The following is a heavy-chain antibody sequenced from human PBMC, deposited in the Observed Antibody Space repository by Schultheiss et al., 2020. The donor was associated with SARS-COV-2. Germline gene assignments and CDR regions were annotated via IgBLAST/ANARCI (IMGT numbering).Heavy chain of an antibody. CDR1: GGSISSYY. D-gene: IGHD1-26*01. J-gene: IGHJ4*02. CDR2: IYHSGST. CDR3: ARRVGATMIDY. Sequence: SETLSLTCTVSGGSISSYYWSWIRQPPGKGLEWIGSIYHSGSTYYNPSLKSRVTISVDTSKNQFSLKLSSVTAADTAVYYCARRVGATMIDYWGQGTLVTVSS. V-gene: IGHV4-59*04.